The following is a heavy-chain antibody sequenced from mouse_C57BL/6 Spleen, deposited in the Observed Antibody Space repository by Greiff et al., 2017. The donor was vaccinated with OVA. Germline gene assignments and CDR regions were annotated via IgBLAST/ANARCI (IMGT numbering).Heavy chain of an antibody. Sequence: QVQLQQPGAELVKPGASVKLSCKASGYTFTSYWMHWVKQRPGQGLEWIGMIHPNSGSTNYNEKFKSKATLTVDKSSSTAYMQRSSLTSEDSAVYYCARDSAKDFDYWGQGTTLSVSS. CDR2: IHPNSGST. CDR1: GYTFTSYW. J-gene: IGHJ2*01. CDR3: ARDSAKDFDY. D-gene: IGHD3-2*01. V-gene: IGHV1-64*01.